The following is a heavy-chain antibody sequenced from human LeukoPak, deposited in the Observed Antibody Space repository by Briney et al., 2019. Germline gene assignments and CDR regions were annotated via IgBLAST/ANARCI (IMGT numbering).Heavy chain of an antibody. V-gene: IGHV3-30*04. D-gene: IGHD2/OR15-2a*01. CDR2: ISYDGSNK. CDR1: GFTFSSYA. Sequence: GGSLRLSCAASGFTFSSYAMHWVRQAPGKGLEWVAVISYDGSNKYYADSAKGRFTISRDNSKNTLYLQMNSLRAEDTAVYFCARGGLSIMGYWGQGTLVTVSS. J-gene: IGHJ4*02. CDR3: ARGGLSIMGY.